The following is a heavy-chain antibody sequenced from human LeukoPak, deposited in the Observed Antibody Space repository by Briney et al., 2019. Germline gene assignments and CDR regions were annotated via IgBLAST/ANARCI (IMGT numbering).Heavy chain of an antibody. CDR2: ISYDGSNK. D-gene: IGHD3-9*01. V-gene: IGHV3-30*18. Sequence: GGSLRLSCAASGFTFSSYGMHWVRQAPGKGLEWVAVISYDGSNKYYADSVKGRFTISRDNSKNTLYLQMNSLRAEDTAVYYCAKDLSTVTTSYDILTGYYYYYCYGMDVWGQGTTVTVSS. CDR3: AKDLSTVTTSYDILTGYYYYYCYGMDV. CDR1: GFTFSSYG. J-gene: IGHJ6*02.